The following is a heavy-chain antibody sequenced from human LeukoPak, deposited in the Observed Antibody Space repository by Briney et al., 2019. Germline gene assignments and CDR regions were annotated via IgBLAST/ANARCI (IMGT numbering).Heavy chain of an antibody. D-gene: IGHD3-3*01. CDR2: IRVSDGAR. Sequence: PGGSLRLSCVASGFTFPTYAMMWVRQAPGKGLEWVSSIRVSDGARFYADSVKGRFTISRDNSKNTLYLQMNSLRAEDTAVYYCAKTGASSRITIFGVVPEDYWGQGTLVTVSS. J-gene: IGHJ4*02. CDR1: GFTFPTYA. V-gene: IGHV3-23*01. CDR3: AKTGASSRITIFGVVPEDY.